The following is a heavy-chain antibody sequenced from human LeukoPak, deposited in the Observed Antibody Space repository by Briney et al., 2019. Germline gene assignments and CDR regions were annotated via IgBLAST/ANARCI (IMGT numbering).Heavy chain of an antibody. CDR2: IGTAGDT. CDR3: ARSHTYYYGSGSYYSAYYFDY. D-gene: IGHD3-10*01. Sequence: GGSLRLSCAASGFTFSSYDMHWVRQVTGKGLEWVSAIGTAGDTYYPGSVKGRFTISRENAKNSLYLQMNSLRAEDTAVYYCARSHTYYYGSGSYYSAYYFDYWGQGTLVTVSS. CDR1: GFTFSSYD. V-gene: IGHV3-13*01. J-gene: IGHJ4*02.